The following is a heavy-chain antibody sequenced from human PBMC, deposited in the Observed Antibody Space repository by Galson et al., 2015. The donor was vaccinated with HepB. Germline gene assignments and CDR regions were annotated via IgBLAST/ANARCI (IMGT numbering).Heavy chain of an antibody. CDR2: TYYRSKWFD. V-gene: IGHV6-1*01. J-gene: IGHJ3*02. D-gene: IGHD6-19*01. CDR3: ARASSVAGSFDI. CDR1: GDSVSSRSAA. Sequence: CAISGDSVSSRSAAWNWIRQSPSRGLEWLGRTYYRSKWFDEYAPSVKSRININPDTSRNHFSLQLNSVTPGDTALYYCARASSVAGSFDIWGQGTMVTVSS.